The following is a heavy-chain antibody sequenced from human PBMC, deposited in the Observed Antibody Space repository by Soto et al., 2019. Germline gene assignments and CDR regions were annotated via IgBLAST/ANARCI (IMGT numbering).Heavy chain of an antibody. Sequence: EVQLVESGGDLVKPGESLTLSCAASGFAFYNAWMNWARQAPGKGLEWVARIKREIDGTTTEYAAPVEGRFTVSRDDSENTLYLQMSSLKSEDTAMYYCSTDETPSTGWSLGDKWGQGTLVTVSS. CDR2: IKREIDGTTT. V-gene: IGHV3-15*07. D-gene: IGHD6-19*01. CDR1: GFAFYNAW. CDR3: STDETPSTGWSLGDK. J-gene: IGHJ4*02.